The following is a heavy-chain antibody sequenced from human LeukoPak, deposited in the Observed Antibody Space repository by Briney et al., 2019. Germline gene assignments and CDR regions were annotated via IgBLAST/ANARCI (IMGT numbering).Heavy chain of an antibody. CDR1: GTSINTYS. CDR3: ARGDQEFDY. Sequence: SETLSLTCTVSGTSINTYSWSWIRQTPGKGLEWIGYVYASGDYNSGINTYNLSLESRVTITVDTSKNQFALRLTSLTAAGTAVYYCARGDQEFDYWGQGTRVTVSS. V-gene: IGHV4-59*13. CDR2: VYASGDYNSGIN. J-gene: IGHJ4*02.